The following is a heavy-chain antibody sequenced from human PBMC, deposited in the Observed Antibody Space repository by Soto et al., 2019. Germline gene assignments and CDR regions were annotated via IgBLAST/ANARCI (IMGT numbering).Heavy chain of an antibody. CDR2: ISAYNGNT. CDR3: ARDVGSIRFLEWLFAPGLDV. Sequence: GASVKVSCKASGYTFTSYGISWVRQAPGQGLEWMGWISAYNGNTNYAQKLQGRVTMTTDTSTSTAYMELRSLRSDDTAVYYCARDVGSIRFLEWLFAPGLDVWGQGTTVTVYS. CDR1: GYTFTSYG. D-gene: IGHD3-3*01. V-gene: IGHV1-18*04. J-gene: IGHJ6*02.